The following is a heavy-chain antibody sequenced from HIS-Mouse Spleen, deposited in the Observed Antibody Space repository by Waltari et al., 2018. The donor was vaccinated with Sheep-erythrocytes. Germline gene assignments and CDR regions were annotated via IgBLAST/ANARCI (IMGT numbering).Heavy chain of an antibody. V-gene: IGHV3-9*01. J-gene: IGHJ4*02. Sequence: PGRSLRLSCAASGFSFDDYAMHCVRQARGKDLEWGSGISWNSGSIGYADPVKGRFTISRDNAKNSLYLQMNSLRAEDTALYYCAKDISRNIVVVPAAVGDYWGQGTLVTVSS. CDR2: ISWNSGSI. CDR3: AKDISRNIVVVPAAVGDY. CDR1: GFSFDDYA. D-gene: IGHD2-2*01.